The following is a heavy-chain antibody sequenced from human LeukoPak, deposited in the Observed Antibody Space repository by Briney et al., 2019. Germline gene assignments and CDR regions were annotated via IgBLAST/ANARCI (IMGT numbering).Heavy chain of an antibody. V-gene: IGHV4-4*09. CDR3: ARHDYGGNTPGVYYYYYYMGV. CDR2: IYTSGST. Sequence: SETLSLTCTVSGGSISSYYWSWIRQPPGKGLGWIGYIYTSGSTNYNPSLKSRVTISVDTSKNQFSLKLSSVTAADTAVYYCARHDYGGNTPGVYYYYYYMGVWGKGTTVTVSS. D-gene: IGHD4-23*01. J-gene: IGHJ6*03. CDR1: GGSISSYY.